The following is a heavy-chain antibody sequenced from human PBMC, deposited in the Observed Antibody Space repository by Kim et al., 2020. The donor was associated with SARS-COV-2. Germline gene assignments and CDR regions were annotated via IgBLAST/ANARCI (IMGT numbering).Heavy chain of an antibody. CDR2: IYYSGST. Sequence: SETLSLTCTVSGGSISSYYWSWIRQPPGKGLEWIGYIYYSGSTNYNPSLKSRVTISVDTSKNQFSLKLSYVTAADTAVYYCARDRRFGEGVNGMDVWGQGTTVTVSS. V-gene: IGHV4-59*01. J-gene: IGHJ6*02. CDR3: ARDRRFGEGVNGMDV. D-gene: IGHD3-16*01. CDR1: GGSISSYY.